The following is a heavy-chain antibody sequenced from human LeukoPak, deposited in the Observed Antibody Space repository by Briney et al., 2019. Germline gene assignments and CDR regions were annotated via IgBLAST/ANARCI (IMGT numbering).Heavy chain of an antibody. D-gene: IGHD3-22*01. V-gene: IGHV3-30*03. Sequence: AGGSLRLSCAASGFTFSSYGMHWVRQAPGKGLEWVAVISYDGSNKYYADSVKGRFTISRDNSKNTLYLQMNSLRPEDTAVYYCTTDYDTSASYEVYWGRGALVTVSS. J-gene: IGHJ4*02. CDR2: ISYDGSNK. CDR1: GFTFSSYG. CDR3: TTDYDTSASYEVY.